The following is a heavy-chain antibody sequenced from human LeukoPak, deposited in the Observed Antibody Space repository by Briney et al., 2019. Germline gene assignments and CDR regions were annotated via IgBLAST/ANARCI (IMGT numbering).Heavy chain of an antibody. CDR3: ARGGYNWGY. D-gene: IGHD5-24*01. Sequence: SETLSLTCAVYGGSFIDYYWSWIRQPPGKGLEWIGYIYYSGSTDYNPSLKSRVTISVDTSKNQSSLKLSSVTAADTAVYYCARGGYNWGYWGRGTLVTVSS. V-gene: IGHV4-59*01. J-gene: IGHJ4*02. CDR1: GGSFIDYY. CDR2: IYYSGST.